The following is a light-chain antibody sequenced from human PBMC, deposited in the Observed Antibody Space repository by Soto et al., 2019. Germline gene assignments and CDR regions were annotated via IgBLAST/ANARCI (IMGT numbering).Light chain of an antibody. CDR3: QHYNNWHVFN. CDR1: QSVSSN. V-gene: IGKV3-15*01. J-gene: IGKJ3*01. Sequence: EIVMTQSPATLSVSPGERATLSCRASQSVSSNLAWYQQKPGQAPRLLIYGASTRATGIPARFSGSGSGTELTLTISSLQSEDFSVYYCQHYNNWHVFNFGPGTKVDIK. CDR2: GAS.